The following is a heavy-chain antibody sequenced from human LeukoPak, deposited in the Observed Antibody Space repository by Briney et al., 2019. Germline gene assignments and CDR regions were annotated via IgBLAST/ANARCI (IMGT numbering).Heavy chain of an antibody. CDR1: GFTFSSYA. CDR3: ARETGSAVGSTDFDY. Sequence: GGSLRLSCAASGFTFSSYAIHWVRRAPGKGLEWVAVISYDGSNKYYADSVKGRFTISRDNSKNTLYLQMNSLRAEDTAVYYCARETGSAVGSTDFDYWGQGTLVTVSS. D-gene: IGHD4-17*01. J-gene: IGHJ4*02. V-gene: IGHV3-30-3*01. CDR2: ISYDGSNK.